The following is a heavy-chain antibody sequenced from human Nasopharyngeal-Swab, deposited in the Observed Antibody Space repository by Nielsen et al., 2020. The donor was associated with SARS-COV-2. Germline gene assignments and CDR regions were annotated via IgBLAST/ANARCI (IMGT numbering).Heavy chain of an antibody. J-gene: IGHJ4*02. D-gene: IGHD6-19*01. Sequence: EGSLRLSCAASALTFSTSAMSWVRQAPGKGLEWVSLIGGSGTITYYVDSVKGRFTISRDNSKNMVYLQMNNLRAEDTAIYYCSGAGGTSGWYEYWGRGTLVTVSS. CDR1: ALTFSTSA. CDR2: IGGSGTIT. CDR3: SGAGGTSGWYEY. V-gene: IGHV3-23*01.